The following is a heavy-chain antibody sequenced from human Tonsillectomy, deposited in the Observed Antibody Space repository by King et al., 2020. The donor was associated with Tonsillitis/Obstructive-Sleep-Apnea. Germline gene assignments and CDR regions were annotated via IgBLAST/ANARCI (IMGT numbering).Heavy chain of an antibody. J-gene: IGHJ3*02. Sequence: QLVQSGGGLVQPGGSLRLSCAASGFTLSSYWMQWVRQAPGKGLVWVSRMNSDGSSTSYADSVKGRFTISRDNARNTLYLQMNSLRAEDTAVYYCARPGLEFLSDAFDIWGQGTMVTVSS. D-gene: IGHD3-3*01. CDR1: GFTLSSYW. V-gene: IGHV3-74*02. CDR3: ARPGLEFLSDAFDI. CDR2: MNSDGSST.